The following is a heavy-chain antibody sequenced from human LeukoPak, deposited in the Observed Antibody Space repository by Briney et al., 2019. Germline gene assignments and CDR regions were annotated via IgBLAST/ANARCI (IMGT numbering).Heavy chain of an antibody. CDR1: GFTFSSYA. CDR2: ISGSGGST. D-gene: IGHD1-26*01. Sequence: GGSLRLSCAASGFTFSSYAMSWVRQAPGKGLEWVSAISGSGGSTYYADSVKGRFTISRDNSKNTLYLQMNGLRAEDTAVYYCAKDPRSGSYYVEGAFDIWGQGTMVTVSS. J-gene: IGHJ3*02. CDR3: AKDPRSGSYYVEGAFDI. V-gene: IGHV3-23*01.